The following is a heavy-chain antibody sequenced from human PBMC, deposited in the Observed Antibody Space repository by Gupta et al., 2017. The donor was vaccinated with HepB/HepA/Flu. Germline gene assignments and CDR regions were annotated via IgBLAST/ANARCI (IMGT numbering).Heavy chain of an antibody. D-gene: IGHD3-22*01. CDR1: GFTFSHYS. CDR3: AKGNQGGITTAFDY. CDR2: ISGGGDAT. V-gene: IGHV3-23*01. J-gene: IGHJ4*02. Sequence: EVQVLESGGGLVQPGGSLRLSCAASGFTFSHYSLNWVRQAPGKGLGWVSIISGGGDATYYADSVKGRFTISRDNSKNTLYLQLNNLRADDTALYYCAKGNQGGITTAFDYWGQGTLVTVSS.